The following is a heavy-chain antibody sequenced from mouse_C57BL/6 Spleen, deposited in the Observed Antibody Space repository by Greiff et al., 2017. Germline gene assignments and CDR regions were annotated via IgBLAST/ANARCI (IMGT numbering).Heavy chain of an antibody. CDR3: ARNLNRNVGYFDV. V-gene: IGHV2-2*01. Sequence: QVQLQQSGPGLVQPSQSLSITCTVSGFSLTSYGVHWVRQSPGKGLEWLGVIWSGGSTDYNAAFISRLSISKDNSKSQVFFKMNSLQADDTAIYYCARNLNRNVGYFDVWGTGTTVTVAS. J-gene: IGHJ1*03. D-gene: IGHD2-1*01. CDR1: GFSLTSYG. CDR2: IWSGGST.